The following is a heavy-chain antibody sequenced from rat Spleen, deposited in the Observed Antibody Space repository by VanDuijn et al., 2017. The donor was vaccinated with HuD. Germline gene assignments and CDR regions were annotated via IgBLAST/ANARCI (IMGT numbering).Heavy chain of an antibody. D-gene: IGHD1-2*01. V-gene: IGHV5-58*01. J-gene: IGHJ4*01. Sequence: EVQLVETGGGLVQPGESLKLSCVASGFTFSSYWMYWIRQAPGEGLEWLSSISPDGGSTYYPDSVKGRFTISRDNAENTAYLQMNSLRSEDTATYYCGKDMNYYSTYPFYVMGAWGQGASVTVSS. CDR1: GFTFSSYW. CDR2: ISPDGGST. CDR3: GKDMNYYSTYPFYVMGA.